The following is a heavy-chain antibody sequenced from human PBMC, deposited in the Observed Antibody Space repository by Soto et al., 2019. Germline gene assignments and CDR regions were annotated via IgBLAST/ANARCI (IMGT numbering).Heavy chain of an antibody. J-gene: IGHJ5*02. V-gene: IGHV1-18*04. CDR2: ISAYNGNT. D-gene: IGHD3-3*01. Sequence: GASVKVSCKASGYTFTSYGISWVRQAPGQGLEWMGWISAYNGNTNYAQKLQGRVTMTTDTSTSTAYMELRSLRSDDTAVYYCAREYRVWSGSNWFDPWGQGTPVTVSS. CDR1: GYTFTSYG. CDR3: AREYRVWSGSNWFDP.